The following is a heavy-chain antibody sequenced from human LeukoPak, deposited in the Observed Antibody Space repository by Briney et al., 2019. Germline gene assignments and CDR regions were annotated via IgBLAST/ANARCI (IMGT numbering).Heavy chain of an antibody. J-gene: IGHJ4*02. CDR1: GFTFYKYA. V-gene: IGHV3-23*01. CDR3: DAADY. CDR2: ISPDGGGT. Sequence: GWSLRLSCAASGFTFYKYAMSWARQAPGKGLEWVSTISPDGGGTYYSDSVKGRFTISRDNSKNTLSLQMNSLRVEDTAVYYCDAADYWGQGTLVIVSS.